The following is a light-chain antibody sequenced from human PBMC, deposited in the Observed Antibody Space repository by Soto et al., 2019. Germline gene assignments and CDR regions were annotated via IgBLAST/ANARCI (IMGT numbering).Light chain of an antibody. J-gene: IGKJ1*01. Sequence: AIRMTQSPSSVSASPGDRVTVTCRASQGINTFLAWYKQRPGKAPEFLMHAASTLYSGVPSRFIGSGSGTNFTLTITGLQSDDFATYYCHQYYSYPRTFGQGTKVEI. CDR2: AAS. CDR3: HQYYSYPRT. CDR1: QGINTF. V-gene: IGKV1-8*01.